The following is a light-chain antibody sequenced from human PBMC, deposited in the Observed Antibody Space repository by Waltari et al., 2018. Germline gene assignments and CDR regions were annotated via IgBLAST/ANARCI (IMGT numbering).Light chain of an antibody. CDR3: AAWDDSLSGRV. CDR2: RKI. Sequence: QSVLTQPPSASGTPGQRLPISCSGSRSYFGRNYVYWYPQLPGPAPKLLIYRKILRPSGVPDRFSGSKSGTSASLAISGLRSEDEADYYCAAWDDSLSGRVFGGGTKVTVL. J-gene: IGLJ3*02. V-gene: IGLV1-47*01. CDR1: RSYFGRNY.